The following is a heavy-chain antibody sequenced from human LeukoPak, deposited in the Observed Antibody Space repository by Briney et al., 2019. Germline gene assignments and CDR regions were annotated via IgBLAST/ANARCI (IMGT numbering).Heavy chain of an antibody. CDR2: IWYDGSNK. J-gene: IGHJ4*02. Sequence: GGSLRLSCAASGFTFSSYGMHWVRQAPGKGLEWVAVIWYDGSNKYYADSVEGRFTISRDNSKNTLYLQMNSLRAEDTAVYYCAKGGISTINYYFDYWGQGTLVTVSS. V-gene: IGHV3-33*06. D-gene: IGHD1-26*01. CDR1: GFTFSSYG. CDR3: AKGGISTINYYFDY.